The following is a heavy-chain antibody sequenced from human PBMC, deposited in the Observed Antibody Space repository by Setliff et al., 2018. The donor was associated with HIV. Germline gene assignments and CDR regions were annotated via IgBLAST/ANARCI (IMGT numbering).Heavy chain of an antibody. D-gene: IGHD3-22*01. V-gene: IGHV3-30*02. J-gene: IGHJ4*02. CDR1: GFTFRNYG. Sequence: GGSLRLSCAASGFTFRNYGIHWVRQAPGKGLEWVSFMRFDGGNKYYADSLKGRFTISRDNSKNTLYLQMNSLRAEDTAIYYCAKSPGRSGYYDWGQGTLVTVSS. CDR2: MRFDGGNK. CDR3: AKSPGRSGYYD.